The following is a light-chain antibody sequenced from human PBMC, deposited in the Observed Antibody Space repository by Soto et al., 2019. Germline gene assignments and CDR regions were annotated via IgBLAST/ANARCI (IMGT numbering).Light chain of an antibody. CDR2: GAS. CDR3: KEYNCWWT. V-gene: IGKV3-15*01. CDR1: QSVNSN. J-gene: IGKJ1*01. Sequence: EIVMTQSPATLSVSPGDRATLSCRASQSVNSNLAWYQQKPGQAPRLLISGASNRATGIPARFRDSGYETEFTLTISSLQSEDFAVYYGKEYNCWWTLGHGTQVEMK.